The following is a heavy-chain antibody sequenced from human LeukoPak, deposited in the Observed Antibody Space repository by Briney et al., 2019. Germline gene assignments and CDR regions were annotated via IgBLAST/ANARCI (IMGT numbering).Heavy chain of an antibody. Sequence: SVKVSCKASGGTFSSYAISWVRQAPGQGLELMGGIIPIFGTANYAQKFQGRVTITADESTSTAYMELSSLRSEDTAVYYCASAGFGELSYYHYMDVWGKGTTVTVSS. CDR3: ASAGFGELSYYHYMDV. V-gene: IGHV1-69*01. CDR1: GGTFSSYA. J-gene: IGHJ6*03. D-gene: IGHD3-10*01. CDR2: IIPIFGTA.